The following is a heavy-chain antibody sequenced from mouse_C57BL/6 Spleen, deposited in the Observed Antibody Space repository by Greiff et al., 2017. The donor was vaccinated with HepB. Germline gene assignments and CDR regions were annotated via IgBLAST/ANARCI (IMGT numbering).Heavy chain of an antibody. D-gene: IGHD1-1*02. Sequence: VQLLQSGPELVKPGASVKISCKASGYSFTGYYMNWVKQSPEKSLEWIGEINPSTGGTTYNQKFKAKATLTVDKSSSTAYMQLKSLTSEDSAVYYCARPLYGPFDYWGQGTTLTVSS. CDR3: ARPLYGPFDY. J-gene: IGHJ2*01. V-gene: IGHV1-42*01. CDR1: GYSFTGYY. CDR2: INPSTGGT.